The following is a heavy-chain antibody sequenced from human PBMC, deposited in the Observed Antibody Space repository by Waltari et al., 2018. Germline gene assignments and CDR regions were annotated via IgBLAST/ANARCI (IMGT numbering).Heavy chain of an antibody. CDR3: ARGGWSLDN. D-gene: IGHD6-19*01. Sequence: QVPLQASGPGLVKPSHTLSRICGVPGGSISNYYWTWVRQFPGKGLEWIGYIHYTGNTKYNPSLTSRLTISVDTSKNQFSLNLNSVTAADTAVYYCARGGWSLDNWGRGTLVTVSS. V-gene: IGHV4-59*07. J-gene: IGHJ4*02. CDR1: GGSISNYY. CDR2: IHYTGNT.